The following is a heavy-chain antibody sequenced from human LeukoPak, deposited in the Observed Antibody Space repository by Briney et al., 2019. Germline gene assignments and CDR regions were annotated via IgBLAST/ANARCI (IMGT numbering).Heavy chain of an antibody. J-gene: IGHJ4*02. V-gene: IGHV3-23*01. CDR3: AKGSHFDERMGYGIDDY. CDR1: GFIPGFTFSNYA. D-gene: IGHD1-26*01. CDR2: ISGSGSKT. Sequence: GGSLRLSCVASGFIPGFTFSNYAMSWVRQAPGKGLEWVSAISGSGSKTYYADSVKGRFTISRDKSKNTLYLQMNSLRGEDTAIYYCAKGSHFDERMGYGIDDYWGQGTLVTVSS.